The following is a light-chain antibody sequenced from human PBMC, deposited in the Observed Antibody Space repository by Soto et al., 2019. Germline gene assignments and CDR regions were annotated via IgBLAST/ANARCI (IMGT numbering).Light chain of an antibody. V-gene: IGLV1-47*02. J-gene: IGLJ1*01. CDR2: SNN. Sequence: QSVLTQPPSASGTPGQRVTISCSGSRSNIGSNYVYWYQHLPGTAPKLLIHSNNQRPSGVPDRLSGSKSGTSASLAISGLRSEDEAYYYCAAWDDSLGALYVFGTGTKLTVL. CDR1: RSNIGSNY. CDR3: AAWDDSLGALYV.